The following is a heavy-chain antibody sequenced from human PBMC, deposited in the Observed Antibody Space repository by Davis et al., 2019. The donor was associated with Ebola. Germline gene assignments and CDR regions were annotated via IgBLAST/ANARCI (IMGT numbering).Heavy chain of an antibody. Sequence: GGSLRLSCAASGFTLSGYDLNWVRQAPGKGLQWVAVIWDDGSNKYYADPVKGRFTISRDNYKNTLNLQMNSLRAEDTAVYYCATTPQYSSGQNKPFDYWGQGTVVTVSS. J-gene: IGHJ4*02. V-gene: IGHV3-33*08. CDR2: IWDDGSNK. D-gene: IGHD6-19*01. CDR3: ATTPQYSSGQNKPFDY. CDR1: GFTLSGYD.